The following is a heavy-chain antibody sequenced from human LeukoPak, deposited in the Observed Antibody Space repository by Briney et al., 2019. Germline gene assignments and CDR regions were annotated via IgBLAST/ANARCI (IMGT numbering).Heavy chain of an antibody. CDR1: GFTFSSYA. Sequence: GRSLRLSCAASGFTFSSYAMHWVRQAPGKGLEWVAVISYDGSNKYYADSVKGRFTISRDNSKNTLYLQMNSLRAEDTAVYYCARVRLKYSSSWYYFDYWGQGTLVTVSS. D-gene: IGHD6-13*01. J-gene: IGHJ4*02. CDR2: ISYDGSNK. CDR3: ARVRLKYSSSWYYFDY. V-gene: IGHV3-30*04.